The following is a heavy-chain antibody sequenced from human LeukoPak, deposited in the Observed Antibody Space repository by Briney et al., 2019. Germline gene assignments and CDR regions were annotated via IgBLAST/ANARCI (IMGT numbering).Heavy chain of an antibody. Sequence: GGSLRLFCAAPGFIFSSYAMSWVRQAPGKGLEWVSTISGRGGSTDYGDSVKGRFTISRDNSKNTVFLQMNSLRVEDTAIYYCAKLPQVAGDGYYFDNWGQGTLVTVSS. J-gene: IGHJ4*02. CDR2: ISGRGGST. CDR3: AKLPQVAGDGYYFDN. V-gene: IGHV3-23*01. CDR1: GFIFSSYA. D-gene: IGHD6-19*01.